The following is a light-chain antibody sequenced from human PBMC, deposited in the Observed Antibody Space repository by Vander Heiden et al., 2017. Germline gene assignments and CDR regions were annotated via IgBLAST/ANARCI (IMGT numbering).Light chain of an antibody. Sequence: AIRMTQSPSSFSASTGDRVTITCRASQGIGSYLAWIQQKPGKATKLLIYAASTLQSGVPSRFSGSGSGTDFTLTISCLQSEDVATYYCQKYYSDPITFGQGTRLEMK. CDR2: AAS. CDR1: QGIGSY. J-gene: IGKJ5*01. CDR3: QKYYSDPIT. V-gene: IGKV1-8*01.